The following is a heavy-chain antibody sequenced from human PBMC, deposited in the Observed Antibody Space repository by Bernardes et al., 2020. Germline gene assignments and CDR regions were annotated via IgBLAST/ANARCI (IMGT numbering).Heavy chain of an antibody. V-gene: IGHV4-59*01. D-gene: IGHD3-3*01. CDR3: ARDGGRTDFWSGYYAWFDP. CDR1: GGSISSYY. J-gene: IGHJ5*02. Sequence: SETLSLTCTVSGGSISSYYWSWIRQPPGKGLEWIGYIYYSGSTNYNPSLKSRVTISVDTSKNQFSLKLSSVTAADTAVYYCARDGGRTDFWSGYYAWFDPGGQGTLVTVSS. CDR2: IYYSGST.